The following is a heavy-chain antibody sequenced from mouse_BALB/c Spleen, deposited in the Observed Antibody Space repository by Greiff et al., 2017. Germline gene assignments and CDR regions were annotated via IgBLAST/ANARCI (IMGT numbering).Heavy chain of an antibody. D-gene: IGHD2-4*01. J-gene: IGHJ4*01. CDR2: IDPANGNT. Sequence: EVMLVESGAELVKPGASVKLSCTASGFNIKDTYMHWVKQRPEQGLEWIGRIDPANGNTKYDPKFQGKATITADTSSNTAYLQLSSLTSEDTAVYYCARSGMITTGYAMDYWGQGTSVTVSS. CDR1: GFNIKDTY. CDR3: ARSGMITTGYAMDY. V-gene: IGHV14-3*02.